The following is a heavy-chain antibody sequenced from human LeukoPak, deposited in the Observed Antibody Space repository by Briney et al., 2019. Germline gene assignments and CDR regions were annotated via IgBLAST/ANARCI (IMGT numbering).Heavy chain of an antibody. CDR1: GGSFSGYY. CDR3: ASGRARQQLSSRPHYYYGMDV. Sequence: SETLSLTCAVYGGSFSGYYWSWIRQPPGKGLEWIGEINHSGSTNYNPSLKSRVTISVDTSKNQFSLKLSSVTAADTAVYYCASGRARQQLSSRPHYYYGMDVWGQGTTVTVSS. CDR2: INHSGST. V-gene: IGHV4-34*01. D-gene: IGHD6-13*01. J-gene: IGHJ6*02.